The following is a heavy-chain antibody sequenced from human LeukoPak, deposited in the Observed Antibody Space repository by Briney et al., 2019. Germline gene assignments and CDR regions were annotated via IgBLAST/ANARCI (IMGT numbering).Heavy chain of an antibody. D-gene: IGHD3-22*01. J-gene: IGHJ4*02. CDR2: IYYTGST. CDR1: GGSISTFY. Sequence: SETLSLTCTVSGGSISTFYWSWIRQPPGKGLEWIGYIYYTGSTNYNSSLTSRVTISVDTSKNQFSLKLNSVTAAGTAVYYCARGPYYSDSVTYSFDYWGQGALVTVSS. CDR3: ARGPYYSDSVTYSFDY. V-gene: IGHV4-59*01.